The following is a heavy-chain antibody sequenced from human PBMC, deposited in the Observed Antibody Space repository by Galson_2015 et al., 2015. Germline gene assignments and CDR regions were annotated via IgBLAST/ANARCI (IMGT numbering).Heavy chain of an antibody. CDR1: GFTFSSYS. CDR3: ARVRSSGYYVADY. V-gene: IGHV3-48*01. Sequence: SLRLSCAASGFTFSSYSANWVRQAPGKGLEWVSYISKSSDTTYADSVKGRFAISRDNAKNSLYLQMNSLRAEDMAVYYCARVRSSGYYVADYWGQGTLVTVSS. D-gene: IGHD3-22*01. J-gene: IGHJ4*02. CDR2: ISKSSDTT.